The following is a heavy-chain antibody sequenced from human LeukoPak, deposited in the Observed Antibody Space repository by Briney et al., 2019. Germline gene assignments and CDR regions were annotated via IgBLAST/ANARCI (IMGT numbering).Heavy chain of an antibody. V-gene: IGHV3-33*08. D-gene: IGHD3-3*01. CDR1: GFTFSSNA. J-gene: IGHJ4*02. Sequence: PGGSLRLSCAASGFTFSSNAMHWVRQAPGKGLEWVAVIWYDGSNKYYADSVKGRFTISRDNSKNTLYLQMNSLRAEDTAVYYCARSNYDFWSGYRGRYFDYWGQGTLVTVSS. CDR3: ARSNYDFWSGYRGRYFDY. CDR2: IWYDGSNK.